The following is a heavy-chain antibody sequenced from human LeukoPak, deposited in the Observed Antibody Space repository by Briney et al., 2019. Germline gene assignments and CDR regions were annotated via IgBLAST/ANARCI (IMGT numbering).Heavy chain of an antibody. CDR1: GFTFSDYW. CDR3: ARDRRPSIYGGLDS. J-gene: IGHJ5*02. D-gene: IGHD4-23*01. Sequence: GGSLRLSCAASGFTFSDYWMSWVRQPPGKGLEWVDNIKQDGSEKYYVDSVKGRFTISRDNAKNSLYLQMNSLTAEDTAVYYCARDRRPSIYGGLDSWGQGALVTVSS. V-gene: IGHV3-7*01. CDR2: IKQDGSEK.